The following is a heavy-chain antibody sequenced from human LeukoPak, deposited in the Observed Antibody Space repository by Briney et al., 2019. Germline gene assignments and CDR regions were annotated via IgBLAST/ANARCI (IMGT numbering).Heavy chain of an antibody. D-gene: IGHD2-2*01. CDR3: ARHVGCSSTSCYAPNWFDP. CDR1: GGSFSGYY. J-gene: IGHJ5*02. CDR2: INHSGST. Sequence: SETLSLTCAVYGGSFSGYYWSWIRQPPGKGLEWIGEINHSGSTNYNPSLKSRVTISVDTSKNQFSLKLSSVTAADTAVYYCARHVGCSSTSCYAPNWFDPWGQGTLVTVSS. V-gene: IGHV4-34*01.